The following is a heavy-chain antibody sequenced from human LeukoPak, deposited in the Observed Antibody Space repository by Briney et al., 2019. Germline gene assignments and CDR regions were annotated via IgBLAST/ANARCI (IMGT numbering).Heavy chain of an antibody. CDR1: GGSFSGYY. Sequence: KPSETLSLTCAVYGGSFSGYYWSWIRQPPGKGLEWIGEINHSGSTNYNPSLKSRVTISVDTSKNQFSLKLSSVTAADTAVYYCARKASRITNYGMDVWGTGTTVTVSS. V-gene: IGHV4-34*01. J-gene: IGHJ6*04. CDR2: INHSGST. D-gene: IGHD3-3*01. CDR3: ARKASRITNYGMDV.